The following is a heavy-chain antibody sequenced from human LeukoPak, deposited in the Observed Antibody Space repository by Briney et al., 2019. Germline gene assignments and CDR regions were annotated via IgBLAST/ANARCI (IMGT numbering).Heavy chain of an antibody. V-gene: IGHV3-30*02. CDR3: AKDEGGITMIEPNYYFDY. D-gene: IGHD3-22*01. Sequence: GGSLRLSCAVSGFTFDSYGMHWVRQAPGKGLEWVAFIRYDGSDKYYADSVKGRFTISRDNSKNTLYLQMNSLRAEDTAVYYCAKDEGGITMIEPNYYFDYWGQGTLVTVSS. J-gene: IGHJ4*02. CDR2: IRYDGSDK. CDR1: GFTFDSYG.